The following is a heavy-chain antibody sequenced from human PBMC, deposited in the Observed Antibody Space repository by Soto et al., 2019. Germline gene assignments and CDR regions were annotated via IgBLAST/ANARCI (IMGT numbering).Heavy chain of an antibody. J-gene: IGHJ4*02. D-gene: IGHD7-27*01. CDR2: IWYDGSNK. Sequence: GGSLRLSCAASGFTFSSYGMHWVRQAPGKGLEWVAVIWYDGSNKYYADSVKGRFTISRDNSKNTLYLQMNSLRAEDTAVYYCAAVPLTPHVTGALDYWGQGTLVTVSS. CDR3: AAVPLTPHVTGALDY. V-gene: IGHV3-33*08. CDR1: GFTFSSYG.